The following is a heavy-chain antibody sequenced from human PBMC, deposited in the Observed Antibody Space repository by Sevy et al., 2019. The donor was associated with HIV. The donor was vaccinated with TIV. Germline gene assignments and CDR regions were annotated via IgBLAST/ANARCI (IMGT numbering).Heavy chain of an antibody. J-gene: IGHJ4*02. D-gene: IGHD6-19*01. CDR3: ARDRQGITVAGTAIDY. CDR2: ITLSGSTI. V-gene: IGHV3-48*04. CDR1: GFIFSNYG. Sequence: GGSLRLSCGTSGFIFSNYGFHWVRQAPGKGLEWVSYITLSGSTIYYADSVKGRFTISRDNAKNSLYLQMNSLRAEDTAVYYCARDRQGITVAGTAIDYWGQGTLVTVSS.